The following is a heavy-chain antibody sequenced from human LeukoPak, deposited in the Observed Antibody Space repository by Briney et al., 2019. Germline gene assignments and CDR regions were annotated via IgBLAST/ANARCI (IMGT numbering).Heavy chain of an antibody. CDR3: AVRSDGAYCGGDCFYLDY. CDR2: IIPIFGTV. V-gene: IGHV1-69*06. CDR1: GGTFSSYA. Sequence: GSSVKVSCKASGGTFSSYAISWVRQAPGQGLEWMGGIIPIFGTVNYAQNFQGRVTITADTSTTTAYMEQRSLRSEDTAVYYCAVRSDGAYCGGDCFYLDYWGQGTLVTVSS. J-gene: IGHJ4*02. D-gene: IGHD2-21*02.